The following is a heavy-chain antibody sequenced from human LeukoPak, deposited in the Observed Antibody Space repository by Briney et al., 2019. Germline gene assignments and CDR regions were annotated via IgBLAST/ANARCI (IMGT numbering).Heavy chain of an antibody. Sequence: SVKVSCKASGGTFSSYAISWVRQAPGQGLEWMGGIIPIFGTANYAQKFQGRVAITTDESTSTAYMELSSLRSEDTAVYYCARGWLSHYYYYMDVWGKGTTVTVSS. D-gene: IGHD3-22*01. V-gene: IGHV1-69*05. CDR2: IIPIFGTA. J-gene: IGHJ6*03. CDR1: GGTFSSYA. CDR3: ARGWLSHYYYYMDV.